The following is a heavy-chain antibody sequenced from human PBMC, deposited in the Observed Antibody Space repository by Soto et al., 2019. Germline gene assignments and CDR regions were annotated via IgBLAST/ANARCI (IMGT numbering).Heavy chain of an antibody. CDR2: ISTSDDRT. CDR3: AKDYCSSVNCYRNCFDP. Sequence: GGSLRLSCAASGFTFSNYAMSWVRQAPGKGLEWVSTISTSDDRTYYSDTVKGRFTISRDNSKNTLFLQMTSLRTDDTSVYFCAKDYCSSVNCYRNCFDPWGQGTLVTVSS. V-gene: IGHV3-23*01. J-gene: IGHJ5*02. CDR1: GFTFSNYA. D-gene: IGHD2-15*01.